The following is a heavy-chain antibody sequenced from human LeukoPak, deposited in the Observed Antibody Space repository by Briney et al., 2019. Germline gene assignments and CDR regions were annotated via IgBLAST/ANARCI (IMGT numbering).Heavy chain of an antibody. J-gene: IGHJ6*04. V-gene: IGHV3-11*06. CDR2: ISSSSSYT. CDR3: ASGYAPATDYYYYGMDV. CDR1: GFTFSDYY. D-gene: IGHD5-12*01. Sequence: SGGSLRLSCAASGFTFSDYYMSWIRQAPGKGLEWVSYISSSSSYTNYADSVKGRFTISRDNAKNSLYLQMNSLRAEDTAVYYCASGYAPATDYYYYGMDVWGKGTMVTVSS.